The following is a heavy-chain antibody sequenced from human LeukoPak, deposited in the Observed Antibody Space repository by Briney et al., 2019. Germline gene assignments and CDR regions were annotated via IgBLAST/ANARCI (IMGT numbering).Heavy chain of an antibody. CDR2: IYPGDSDT. V-gene: IGHV5-51*01. CDR3: ARTVLAVDTAMAIDY. CDR1: GYSFTSYW. Sequence: GESLKISCKGSGYSFTSYWIGWVRQMPGKGLEWMGIIYPGDSDTRYSPSFQGQVTISADKSISTAYLQWSSLKASDTAMYYCARTVLAVDTAMAIDYWSQGTLVTVSS. J-gene: IGHJ4*02. D-gene: IGHD5-18*01.